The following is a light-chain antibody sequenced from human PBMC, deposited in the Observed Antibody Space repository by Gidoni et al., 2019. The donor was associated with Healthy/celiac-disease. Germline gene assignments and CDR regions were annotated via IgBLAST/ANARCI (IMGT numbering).Light chain of an antibody. J-gene: IGKJ4*01. CDR2: KAS. Sequence: DIQMTQPPSTLSASVGDRVTITCRASQSISSWLAWYQQKPGKAPKLLIYKASSLESGVPSRFSGSGSGTEFTLTISSLQPDDFATYYCQQYNSYSLTFGGXTKVEIK. V-gene: IGKV1-5*03. CDR3: QQYNSYSLT. CDR1: QSISSW.